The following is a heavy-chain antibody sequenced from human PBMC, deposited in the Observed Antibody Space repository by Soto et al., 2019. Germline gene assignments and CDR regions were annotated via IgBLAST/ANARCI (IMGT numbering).Heavy chain of an antibody. CDR2: INHDGTKT. D-gene: IGHD5-12*01. V-gene: IGHV3-74*03. Sequence: EVRLVESGGGLVHPGASLTVSCEASGFAFSSLWMHWVRQAPGKGLEWVSRINHDGTKTEYADSVKGRFTISRDNTKNTLFLQMSSLRVDDTAMYYCVREPWGFSGSWYDYWGQGTLVTVSS. J-gene: IGHJ4*02. CDR1: GFAFSSLW. CDR3: VREPWGFSGSWYDY.